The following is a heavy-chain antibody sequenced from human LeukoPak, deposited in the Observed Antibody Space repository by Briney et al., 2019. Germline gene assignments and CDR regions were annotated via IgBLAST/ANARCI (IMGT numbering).Heavy chain of an antibody. CDR2: IYYSGST. V-gene: IGHV4-59*01. CDR3: ARAGYDSSGFDAFDI. CDR1: GGSISSYY. J-gene: IGHJ3*02. D-gene: IGHD3-22*01. Sequence: SETLSLTCTVSGGSISSYYWSWIRQPPGKGLEWMGYIYYSGSTNYNPSLKSRVTISVDTSKNQFSLKLSSVTAADTAVYYCARAGYDSSGFDAFDIWGQGTMVTVSS.